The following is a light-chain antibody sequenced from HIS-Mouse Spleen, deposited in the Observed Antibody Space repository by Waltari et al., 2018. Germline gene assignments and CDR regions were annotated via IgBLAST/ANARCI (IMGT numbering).Light chain of an antibody. J-gene: IGLJ1*01. CDR3: SSYTSSSTPYG. CDR1: SSYVGGYNY. Sequence: QSALTQPPSVSGSPGQSITISCTGTSSYVGGYNYVSCYHQHPGNAPKRMMYEVSTRASGVASRFSGAKSGNTASLTSSGVQAEEEADYYCSSYTSSSTPYGFGTGTKVTVL. CDR2: EVS. V-gene: IGLV2-14*01.